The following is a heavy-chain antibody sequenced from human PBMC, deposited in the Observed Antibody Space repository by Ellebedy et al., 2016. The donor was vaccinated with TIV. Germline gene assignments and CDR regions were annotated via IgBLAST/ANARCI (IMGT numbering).Heavy chain of an antibody. CDR1: GYTFTGYY. Sequence: AASVKVSCKASGYTFTGYYMHWVRQAPGQGLEWMGWINPNSGGTNYAQKFQGWVTMTRDTSISTAYMELSRLRSDDTAVYYCARVGVKYYDSSGYRYYFDSWGQGTLVTVSS. V-gene: IGHV1-2*04. J-gene: IGHJ4*02. CDR3: ARVGVKYYDSSGYRYYFDS. CDR2: INPNSGGT. D-gene: IGHD3-22*01.